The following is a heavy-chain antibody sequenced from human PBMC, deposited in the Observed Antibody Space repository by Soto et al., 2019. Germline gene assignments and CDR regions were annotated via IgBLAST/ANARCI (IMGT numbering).Heavy chain of an antibody. D-gene: IGHD4-17*01. V-gene: IGHV3-30*18. J-gene: IGHJ5*02. CDR2: ISYDGSNK. Sequence: QVQVVESGGGVVQPGRSLRLSCAASGFTFSTYGMHWVRQAPGKGLEWVAVISYDGSNKYYADSVKGRFTISRDNSKNTLYLQMNSLRAEDTAVFYWAKDRLPYTVTTPGSWGQGTLVTVSS. CDR3: AKDRLPYTVTTPGS. CDR1: GFTFSTYG.